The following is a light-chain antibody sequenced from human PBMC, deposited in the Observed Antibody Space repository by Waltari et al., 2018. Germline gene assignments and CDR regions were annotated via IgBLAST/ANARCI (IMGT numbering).Light chain of an antibody. Sequence: QSALTQPPSASGSPGPSVTISCTGTSSDVGGYNYVPWFQQRPGKAPKVMIYEVSKRPSGVPDRFSGSKSGNTASLIVSGLQAEDEADYYCSSYAGSKFWVFGGGTKLTVL. CDR3: SSYAGSKFWV. CDR1: SSDVGGYNY. J-gene: IGLJ3*02. V-gene: IGLV2-8*01. CDR2: EVS.